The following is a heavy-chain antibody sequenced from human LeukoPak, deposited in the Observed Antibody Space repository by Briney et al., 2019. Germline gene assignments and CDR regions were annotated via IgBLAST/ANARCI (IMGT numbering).Heavy chain of an antibody. CDR3: AKGGGSYYYYYGMDV. Sequence: PGGSLRLSCAASGFTFDDYAMHWVRQAPGKGLEWVSGISWNSGSIGYADSVKGRFTISRDNAKNSLYLQMNSLGAEDTALYYCAKGGGSYYYYYGMDVWGQGTTVTVSS. J-gene: IGHJ6*02. CDR1: GFTFDDYA. V-gene: IGHV3-9*01. CDR2: ISWNSGSI. D-gene: IGHD5-12*01.